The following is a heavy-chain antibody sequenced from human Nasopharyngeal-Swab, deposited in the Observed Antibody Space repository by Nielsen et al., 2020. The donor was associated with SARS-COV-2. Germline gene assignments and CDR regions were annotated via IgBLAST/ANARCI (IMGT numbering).Heavy chain of an antibody. V-gene: IGHV3-11*03. CDR1: GFTFSDYY. Sequence: GGSLRLSCAASGFTFSDYYMSWIRQAPGKGLEWVSYISSSSSYTNYADSVRGRFTISRDNAKNSLYLQMNSLRAEDTAMYYCARKSTYYDFWSGYYSDYYYDYGMDVWGQGTTVTVSS. CDR2: ISSSSSYT. D-gene: IGHD3-3*01. CDR3: ARKSTYYDFWSGYYSDYYYDYGMDV. J-gene: IGHJ6*02.